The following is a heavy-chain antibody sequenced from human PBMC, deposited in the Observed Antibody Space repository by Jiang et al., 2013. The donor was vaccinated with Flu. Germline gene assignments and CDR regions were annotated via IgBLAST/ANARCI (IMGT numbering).Heavy chain of an antibody. D-gene: IGHD6-13*01. V-gene: IGHV3-9*01. CDR3: AKGSTPLYSSSGRFDY. Sequence: QLVESGGGVVQPGRSLRLSCAASGFTFDDYAMHWVRQAPGKGLEWVSGISWNSGSIGYADSVKGRFTISRDNAKNSLYLQMNSLRAEDTALYYCAKGSTPLYSSSGRFDYWGQGTLVTVSS. CDR2: ISWNSGSI. J-gene: IGHJ4*02. CDR1: GFTFDDYA.